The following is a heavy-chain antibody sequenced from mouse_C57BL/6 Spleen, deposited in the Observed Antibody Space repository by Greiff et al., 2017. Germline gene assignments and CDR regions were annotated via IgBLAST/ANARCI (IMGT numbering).Heavy chain of an antibody. CDR3: AKSSYDYYAMDY. V-gene: IGHV1-53*01. J-gene: IGHJ4*01. D-gene: IGHD2-3*01. CDR2: INPSNGGT. CDR1: GYTFTSYW. Sequence: QVQLQQPGTELVKPGASVKLSCKASGYTFTSYWMHWVKQRPGQGLEWIGNINPSNGGTNYNEKFKSKATLTVDKSSSAAYMQLSSLTYEDSAVYCCAKSSYDYYAMDYWGQGTSVTVSS.